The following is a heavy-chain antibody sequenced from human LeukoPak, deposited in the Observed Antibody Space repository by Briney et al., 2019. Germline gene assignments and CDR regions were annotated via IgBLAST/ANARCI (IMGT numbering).Heavy chain of an antibody. J-gene: IGHJ4*02. CDR2: IIGSGDTT. Sequence: GGSLRLSCVVSGFTFSNYAMSWVRQAPGKGLERVSAIIGSGDTTYYADSVKGRFTISRDNSKNTLYLQMNSLRAEDTAVYYCAKGPSIVVTIFGVVDYFDYWGQGTLVTVSS. D-gene: IGHD3-3*01. V-gene: IGHV3-23*01. CDR1: GFTFSNYA. CDR3: AKGPSIVVTIFGVVDYFDY.